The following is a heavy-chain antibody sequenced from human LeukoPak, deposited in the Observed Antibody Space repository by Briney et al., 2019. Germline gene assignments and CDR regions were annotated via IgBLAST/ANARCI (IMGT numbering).Heavy chain of an antibody. Sequence: PGRSLRLSCAASGFTFSSYAMHWVRQAPGKGLEWVAVISYDGSNKYYADSVKGRFTISRDNSKNTLYLQMNSLRAEDTAVYYCARGSQQWLVDAFDIWGQGTMVTVSS. J-gene: IGHJ3*02. CDR3: ARGSQQWLVDAFDI. V-gene: IGHV3-30-3*01. CDR2: ISYDGSNK. D-gene: IGHD6-19*01. CDR1: GFTFSSYA.